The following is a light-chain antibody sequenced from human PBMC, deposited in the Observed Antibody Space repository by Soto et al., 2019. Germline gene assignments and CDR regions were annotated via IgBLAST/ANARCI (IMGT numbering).Light chain of an antibody. CDR3: GTWDSSLSAEV. V-gene: IGLV1-51*01. Sequence: QSVLTQPLSVSAAPGQTVTISCSGSSSNIGNNYVSWYQQLPGTAPKLLIYDNNKRPSGIPDRFSGSKSGTSATLGITGLQTGDEADYYCGTWDSSLSAEVFGTGTKLTVL. CDR1: SSNIGNNY. CDR2: DNN. J-gene: IGLJ1*01.